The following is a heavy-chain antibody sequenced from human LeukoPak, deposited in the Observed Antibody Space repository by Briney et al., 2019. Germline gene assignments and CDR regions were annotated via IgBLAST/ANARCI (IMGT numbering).Heavy chain of an antibody. D-gene: IGHD7-27*01. J-gene: IGHJ3*02. Sequence: SQTLSLTCTVSGGSISSGDYYWSWIRQPPGKGLEWIGYIYYSGSTNYNPPLKSRVTISVDTSKNQFSLKLSSVTAADTAVYYCARQNWDDAFDIWGQGTVVTVSS. CDR1: GGSISSGDYY. CDR2: IYYSGST. V-gene: IGHV4-61*08. CDR3: ARQNWDDAFDI.